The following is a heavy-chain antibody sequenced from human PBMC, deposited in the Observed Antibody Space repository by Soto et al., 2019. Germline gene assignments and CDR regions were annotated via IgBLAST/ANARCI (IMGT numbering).Heavy chain of an antibody. CDR3: ARDPGRPIAGGSSWYFDYYYYMDV. CDR1: GFTFSSYG. Sequence: GGSLRLSCAASGFTFSSYGMHWVRQAPGKGLEWVAVIWYDGSNKYYADSVKGRFTISRDNSKNTLYLQMNSLRAEDTAVYYCARDPGRPIAGGSSWYFDYYYYMDVWGKGTTVTVSS. D-gene: IGHD6-13*01. CDR2: IWYDGSNK. V-gene: IGHV3-33*01. J-gene: IGHJ6*03.